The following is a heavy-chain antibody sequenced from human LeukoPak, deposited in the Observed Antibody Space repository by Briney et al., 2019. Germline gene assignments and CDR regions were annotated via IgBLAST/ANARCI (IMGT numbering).Heavy chain of an antibody. CDR2: FDPGDGET. Sequence: ASVKVSCKVSGYTLTELSMHWVRQAPGKGLEWMGGFDPGDGETIYAQKFQGRVTMTEDTSTDTAYMELSSLRSEDTAVYYCAARNYYDSSGYYLFDYWGQGTLVTVSS. D-gene: IGHD3-22*01. V-gene: IGHV1-24*01. J-gene: IGHJ4*02. CDR1: GYTLTELS. CDR3: AARNYYDSSGYYLFDY.